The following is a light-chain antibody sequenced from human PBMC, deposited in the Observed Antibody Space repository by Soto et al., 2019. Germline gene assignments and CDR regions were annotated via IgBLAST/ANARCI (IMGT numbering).Light chain of an antibody. J-gene: IGLJ2*01. V-gene: IGLV1-44*01. CDR3: ATWDDSLNGVV. CDR1: SPNIGGNT. Sequence: QSVLTQPPSASGTPGQRVTISCSGSSPNIGGNTVKWYQQVPGTAPKLLIHGDTLRPSGVPDRFSGSKSGTSASLAISGLQSEDEAEYYCATWDDSLNGVVFGGGTKATVL. CDR2: GDT.